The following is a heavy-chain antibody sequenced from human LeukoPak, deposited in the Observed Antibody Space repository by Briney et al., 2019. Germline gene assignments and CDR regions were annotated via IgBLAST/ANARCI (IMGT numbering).Heavy chain of an antibody. Sequence: PSETLSLTCTVSGGSISSGGYYWSWIRQHPGKGLEWIGYIYHSGSTYYNPSLKSRVTISVDRSKNQFSLKLSSVTAADTAVYYCARGKARDYGDPFDYWGQGTLVTVSS. D-gene: IGHD4-17*01. V-gene: IGHV4-30-2*01. J-gene: IGHJ4*02. CDR3: ARGKARDYGDPFDY. CDR1: GGSISSGGYY. CDR2: IYHSGST.